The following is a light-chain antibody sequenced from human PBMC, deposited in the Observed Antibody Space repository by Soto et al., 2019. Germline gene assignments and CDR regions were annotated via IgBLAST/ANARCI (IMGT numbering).Light chain of an antibody. CDR3: QQSYSTLRT. Sequence: DVQMSQSPSSLSASVGDRVTITCRASQRISTYSHWFQQKTGKAPKLLIYAASNLQSGVPSRFSGSGSGTDFALTISSLQPEDFSTYYCQQSYSTLRTFGQGTKVDIK. J-gene: IGKJ1*01. CDR2: AAS. CDR1: QRISTY. V-gene: IGKV1-39*01.